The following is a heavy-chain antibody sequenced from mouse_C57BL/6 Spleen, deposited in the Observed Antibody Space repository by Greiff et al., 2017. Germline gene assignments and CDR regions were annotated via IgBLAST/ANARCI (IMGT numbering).Heavy chain of an antibody. CDR3: ARWDGYYAFDD. V-gene: IGHV1-54*01. Sequence: QVHVKQSGAELVRPGTSVKVSCKASGYAFTNYLLEWVKQRPGQGLEWIGVINPGCGGTNYNEKFKGKATLTADKSSSTAYMQLSSLTSEDSAVYFCARWDGYYAFDDWGQGTTLTVSS. CDR2: INPGCGGT. D-gene: IGHD2-3*01. J-gene: IGHJ2*01. CDR1: GYAFTNYL.